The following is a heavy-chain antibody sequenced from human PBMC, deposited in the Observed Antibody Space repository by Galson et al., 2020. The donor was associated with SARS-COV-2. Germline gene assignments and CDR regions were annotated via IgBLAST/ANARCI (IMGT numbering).Heavy chain of an antibody. D-gene: IGHD2-2*02. V-gene: IGHV4-59*01. J-gene: IGHJ2*01. CDR2: IYYSGST. Sequence: SETLSLTCTVSGGSISTYYWSWIRQPPGKGLEWIGYIYYSGSTNYNPSLKSRVTISVDTSKNQFSLKLSSVTAADTAVYYCAREGCSSTRCYMGNWYFDLWGRGTLVTVSS. CDR1: GGSISTYY. CDR3: AREGCSSTRCYMGNWYFDL.